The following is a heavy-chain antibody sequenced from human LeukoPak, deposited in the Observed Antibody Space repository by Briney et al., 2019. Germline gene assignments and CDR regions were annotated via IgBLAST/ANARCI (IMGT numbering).Heavy chain of an antibody. V-gene: IGHV1-46*01. D-gene: IGHD5/OR15-5a*01. CDR1: GYTFTSYY. Sequence: ASVKVSCKASGYTFTSYYMHWVRQAPGQGLEWMGKINPSDGSTRYAQKFQGRVTMARDMSTSTVYMELSSLRSEDTAVYYCASSFYDLLVYFDYWGQGTLVTVSS. CDR3: ASSFYDLLVYFDY. CDR2: INPSDGST. J-gene: IGHJ4*02.